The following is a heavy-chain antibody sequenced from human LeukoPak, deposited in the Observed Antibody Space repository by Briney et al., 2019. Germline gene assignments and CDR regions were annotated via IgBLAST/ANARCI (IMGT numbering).Heavy chain of an antibody. J-gene: IGHJ4*02. CDR1: GGSISSSSYY. V-gene: IGHV4-39*07. Sequence: SETLSLTCTVSGGSISSSSYYWGWIRQPPGKGLEWIGEINHSGSTNYNPSLKSRVTISVDTSKNQFSLKLSSVTAADTAVYYCAREDYGGNGSADYWGQGTLVTVSS. D-gene: IGHD4-23*01. CDR3: AREDYGGNGSADY. CDR2: INHSGST.